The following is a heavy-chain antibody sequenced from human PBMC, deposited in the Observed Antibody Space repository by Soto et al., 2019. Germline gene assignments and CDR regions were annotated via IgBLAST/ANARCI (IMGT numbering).Heavy chain of an antibody. CDR3: ARLAVVPAAPGMDV. CDR1: GGTFSSYP. J-gene: IGHJ6*02. V-gene: IGHV1-69*01. D-gene: IGHD2-2*01. Sequence: QVQLVQSGAEVKKPGSSVKVSCKASGGTFSSYPISWVRQAPGQGLEWMGGRIPGFGTANYAQKFQGRVTINADESTSNAYMERSSLSSEDTDVYYCARLAVVPAAPGMDVWGQGTTVTVSS. CDR2: RIPGFGTA.